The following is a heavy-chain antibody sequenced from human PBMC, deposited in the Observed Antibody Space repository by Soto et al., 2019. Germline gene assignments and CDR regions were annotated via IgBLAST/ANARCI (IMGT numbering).Heavy chain of an antibody. CDR3: SRGSTYYGFLT. CDR2: IYYIGTT. Sequence: QVQLQESGPGLVKPSQTLSLTCTVSGDSMGSGDYYWTWIRQPPGKGLEWIGYIYYIGTTFYNPSLESRVNISIATSKTHFSLRLTSVTAADTAVHYCSRGSTYYGFLTWGQGTLVTVSS. D-gene: IGHD3-10*01. CDR1: GDSMGSGDYY. V-gene: IGHV4-30-4*01. J-gene: IGHJ5*02.